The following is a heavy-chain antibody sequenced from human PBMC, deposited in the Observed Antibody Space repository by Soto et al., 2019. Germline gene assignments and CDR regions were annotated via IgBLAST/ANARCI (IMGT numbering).Heavy chain of an antibody. J-gene: IGHJ4*02. D-gene: IGHD1-1*01. V-gene: IGHV3-7*03. Sequence: PVWSLRLSCAASGFTFSSYWMSWVRQAPGKGLEWVANIKQDGSEKYYVDSVKGRFTISRDNAKNSLYLQMNSLRAEDTAVYYSARDWTYFDYWGQGTLVTVSS. CDR1: GFTFSSYW. CDR2: IKQDGSEK. CDR3: ARDWTYFDY.